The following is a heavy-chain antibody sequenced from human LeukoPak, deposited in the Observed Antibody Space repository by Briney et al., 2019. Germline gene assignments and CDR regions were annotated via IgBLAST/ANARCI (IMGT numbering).Heavy chain of an antibody. D-gene: IGHD6-19*01. CDR1: GYTFTGYY. CDR2: INTNSGGT. Sequence: ASVKVSCKVSGYTFTGYYMHWVRQAPGQGLEWMGWINTNSGGTNYAQKFQGRVTMTRDTSVSTAYMDLSSLRSDDTAVYYCARDSPPGIAVAGPGYWGQGTLVTVSS. V-gene: IGHV1-2*02. CDR3: ARDSPPGIAVAGPGY. J-gene: IGHJ4*02.